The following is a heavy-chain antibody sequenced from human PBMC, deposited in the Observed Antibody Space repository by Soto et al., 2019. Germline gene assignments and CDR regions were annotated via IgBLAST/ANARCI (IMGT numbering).Heavy chain of an antibody. Sequence: GGSLRLSCAACGFACSNAWMKWVRQAAGKGMEWVGRINSKTDGGTTDYAAPGKGRFTISRDDSKNTLYLQMNSLKAEDTAWYYCTTDWGVAWSCRSTSFSSDYGMDACGQGTTVTVAS. CDR1: GFACSNAW. D-gene: IGHD2-2*01. V-gene: IGHV3-15*07. CDR2: INSKTDGGTT. CDR3: TTDWGVAWSCRSTSFSSDYGMDA. J-gene: IGHJ6*02.